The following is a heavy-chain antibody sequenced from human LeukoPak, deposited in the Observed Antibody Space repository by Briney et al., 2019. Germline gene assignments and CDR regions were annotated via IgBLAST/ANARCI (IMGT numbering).Heavy chain of an antibody. J-gene: IGHJ4*02. CDR3: ARVYGQQLVLYYFDY. V-gene: IGHV1-18*01. D-gene: IGHD6-13*01. CDR1: GYAFDYYG. CDR2: ISLNNGNT. Sequence: ASVKVSCKASGYAFDYYGITWVRQAPGQGLEWVGWISLNNGNTHYTKYAQKFQGRVTLTADTSTATAYMELRGLRSEDTAVYYCARVYGQQLVLYYFDYWGQGTLVTVSS.